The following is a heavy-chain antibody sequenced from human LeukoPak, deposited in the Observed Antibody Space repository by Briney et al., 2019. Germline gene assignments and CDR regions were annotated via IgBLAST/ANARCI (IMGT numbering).Heavy chain of an antibody. D-gene: IGHD5-12*01. Sequence: SSETLSLTCTVSGGSISSSSYYWGWIRQPPGKGLEWIGSIYYSGSTYYNPSHKSRVTISVDTSKNQFSLKLSSVTAADTAVFYCARFTQYSGYADQWGQGTLVTVSS. V-gene: IGHV4-39*07. J-gene: IGHJ4*02. CDR1: GGSISSSSYY. CDR3: ARFTQYSGYADQ. CDR2: IYYSGST.